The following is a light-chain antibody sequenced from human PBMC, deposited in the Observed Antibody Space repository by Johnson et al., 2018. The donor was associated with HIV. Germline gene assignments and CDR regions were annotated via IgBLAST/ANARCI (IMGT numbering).Light chain of an antibody. CDR3: GTWDSSLSAYV. Sequence: QSVLTQPPSVSAAPGQKVTISCSGSNSNIGNNFVSWYQQFPGTAPRLLIYENNKRPSGIADRFSGSKSGTSATLGITGLQTGDEADYYCGTWDSSLSAYVFGTGTKVTAL. CDR1: NSNIGNNF. CDR2: ENN. J-gene: IGLJ1*01. V-gene: IGLV1-51*02.